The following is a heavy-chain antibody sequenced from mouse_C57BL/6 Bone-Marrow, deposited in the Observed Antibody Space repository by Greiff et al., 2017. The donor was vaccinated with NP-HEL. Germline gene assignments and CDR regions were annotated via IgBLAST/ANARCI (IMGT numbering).Heavy chain of an antibody. V-gene: IGHV8-8*01. D-gene: IGHD1-1*01. Sequence: QVTLNVCGPGILQPSQTLSLTCSFSGFSLSTFGMGVGWIRQPSGKGLEWLAHIWWDDDKYYNPALKSRLTISKDTSKNQVFLKIANVDTADTATYYCARLHYYGSRDAMDYWGQGTSVTVSS. CDR1: GFSLSTFGMG. CDR3: ARLHYYGSRDAMDY. CDR2: IWWDDDK. J-gene: IGHJ4*01.